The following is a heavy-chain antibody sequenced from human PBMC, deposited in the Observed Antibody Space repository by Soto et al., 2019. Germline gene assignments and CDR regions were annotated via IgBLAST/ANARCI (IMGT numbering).Heavy chain of an antibody. CDR2: IFSNDEK. D-gene: IGHD6-13*01. CDR3: ASTYSTSWYWFDP. CDR1: GFSLSNAGLG. Sequence: QVTVKESGPVLVKPTETLTLTCTVSGFSLSNAGLGVGWIRQPPGKALEWLAHIFSNDEKSYSTSLKSRLTISKDTSKSQVVLTMTNMDPVDTATYYCASTYSTSWYWFDPWGQGTLVTVSS. V-gene: IGHV2-26*04. J-gene: IGHJ5*02.